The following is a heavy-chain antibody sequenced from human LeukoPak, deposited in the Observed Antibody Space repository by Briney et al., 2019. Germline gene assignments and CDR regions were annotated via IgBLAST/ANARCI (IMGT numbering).Heavy chain of an antibody. CDR3: ARDLDTAMVSDYYGMDV. J-gene: IGHJ6*02. V-gene: IGHV1-69*04. CDR2: IIPILGIA. D-gene: IGHD5-18*01. CDR1: GGTFSSYA. Sequence: GASVKVSCKASGGTFSSYAISWVRQAPGQGLEWMGRIIPILGIANYAQKFQGRVTITADKSTSTAYMELSSLRSEDTAVYYCARDLDTAMVSDYYGMDVWGQGTTVPVSS.